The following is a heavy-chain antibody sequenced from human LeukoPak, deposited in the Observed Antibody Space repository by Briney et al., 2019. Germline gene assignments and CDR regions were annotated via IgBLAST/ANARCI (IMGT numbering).Heavy chain of an antibody. D-gene: IGHD2-2*01. CDR1: GFTFSNSA. V-gene: IGHV1-58*02. CDR2: IGVGGGNT. J-gene: IGHJ6*03. Sequence: ASVKVSCKASGFTFSNSAIQWVRQARGQRLEWIGWIGVGGGNTNYAQRFQDRVTITRDMSTSTAYMELSSLRSEDTAVYYCARDPAPRGKCCYYFMDVWGKGTTVTVSS. CDR3: ARDPAPRGKCCYYFMDV.